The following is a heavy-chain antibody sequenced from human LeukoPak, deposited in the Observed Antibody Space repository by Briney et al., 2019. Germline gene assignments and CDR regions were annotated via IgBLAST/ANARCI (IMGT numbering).Heavy chain of an antibody. D-gene: IGHD3-22*01. CDR1: GGSISSSSYY. CDR2: IYYSGST. CDR3: ARDSSGYYFDY. V-gene: IGHV4-39*07. Sequence: SETLSLTCTVSGGSISSSSYYWGWIRQPPGKGLEWIGSIYYSGSTYYNPSLKSRVTISVDTSKNQFSLKLSSVTAADTAVYYCARDSSGYYFDYWGQGTLVTVFS. J-gene: IGHJ4*02.